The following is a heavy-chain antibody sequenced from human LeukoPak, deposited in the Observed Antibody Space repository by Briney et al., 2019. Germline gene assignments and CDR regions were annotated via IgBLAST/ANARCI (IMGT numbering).Heavy chain of an antibody. Sequence: GGSLRLSCAASGFTLSSDAISRVCQAPGKGLEWVSAISGSGGSTYYADSVKGRFTISRDNPKNTLYLQMNSLRAEDTAVYYCAKAQDIVVVVAAEGYFDYWGRGTLVTVSS. J-gene: IGHJ4*02. V-gene: IGHV3-23*01. CDR1: GFTLSSDA. CDR2: ISGSGGST. CDR3: AKAQDIVVVVAAEGYFDY. D-gene: IGHD2-15*01.